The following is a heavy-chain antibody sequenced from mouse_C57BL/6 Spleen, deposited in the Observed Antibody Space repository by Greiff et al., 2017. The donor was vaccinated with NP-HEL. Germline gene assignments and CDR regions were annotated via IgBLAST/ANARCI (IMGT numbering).Heavy chain of an antibody. Sequence: VQLQQSGAELVKPGASVKISCKASGYAFSSYWMNWVKQRPGKGLEWIGQIYPGDGDTNYNGKFKGKDTLTADKSSSTAYMQLSSLTSEDSAVYFCARRDGSSLFDYWGQGTTLTVSS. V-gene: IGHV1-80*01. D-gene: IGHD1-1*01. CDR2: IYPGDGDT. CDR3: ARRDGSSLFDY. J-gene: IGHJ2*01. CDR1: GYAFSSYW.